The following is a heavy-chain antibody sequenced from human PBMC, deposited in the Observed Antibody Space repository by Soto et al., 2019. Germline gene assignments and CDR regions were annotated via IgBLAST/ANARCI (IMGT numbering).Heavy chain of an antibody. CDR1: GFTFSSYG. CDR3: AKDVIRTSYDIYDY. J-gene: IGHJ4*02. CDR2: ISYDGSNK. Sequence: QVQLVESGGGVVQPGRSLRLSCAASGFTFSSYGMHWVRQAPGKGLEWVAVISYDGSNKYYADSVKGRFTISRDNSKNTLYLQMNCLRAEYTAVYYCAKDVIRTSYDIYDYWGQGTLVTVSS. D-gene: IGHD3-9*01. V-gene: IGHV3-30*18.